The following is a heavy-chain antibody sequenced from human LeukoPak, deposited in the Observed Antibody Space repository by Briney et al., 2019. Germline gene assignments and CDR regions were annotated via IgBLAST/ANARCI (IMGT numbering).Heavy chain of an antibody. CDR1: GGSFSGYY. Sequence: TSETLSLTCAVYGGSFSGYYWSWIRQPPGKGLEWIGEINHSGSTNYNPSLKSRVTISVDTSKNQFSLKLSSVTAADTAVYYCARMNTLRDSSSWRLFDYWGQGTLVTVSS. CDR3: ARMNTLRDSSSWRLFDY. CDR2: INHSGST. V-gene: IGHV4-34*01. D-gene: IGHD6-13*01. J-gene: IGHJ4*02.